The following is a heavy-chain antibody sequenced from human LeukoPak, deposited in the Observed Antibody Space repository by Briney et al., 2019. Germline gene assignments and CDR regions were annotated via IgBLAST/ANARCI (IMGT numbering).Heavy chain of an antibody. V-gene: IGHV4-59*12. D-gene: IGHD6-13*01. CDR1: GGSISSYY. Sequence: SETLSLTCTVSGGSISSYYWTWIRQPPGKGLEWIGYIYYSGSTNYNPSLKSRVTISVDTSKNQFSLKLSSVTAADTAVYYCASQQQLFYYFDYWGQGTLVTVSS. CDR3: ASQQQLFYYFDY. J-gene: IGHJ4*02. CDR2: IYYSGST.